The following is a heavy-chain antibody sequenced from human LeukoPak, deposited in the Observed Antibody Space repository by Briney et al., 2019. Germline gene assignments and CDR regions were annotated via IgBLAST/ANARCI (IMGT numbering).Heavy chain of an antibody. CDR2: IYYSGST. Sequence: SETLSLTCTVSGGSISSYYWSWIRQPPGKGLEWIGYIYYSGSTNYNPSLKSRVTISVDTSKNQFSLKLSSVTAADTAVYYCARTYYYNSSGYHLDYWGQGTLVTVSS. V-gene: IGHV4-59*01. J-gene: IGHJ4*02. CDR1: GGSISSYY. D-gene: IGHD3-22*01. CDR3: ARTYYYNSSGYHLDY.